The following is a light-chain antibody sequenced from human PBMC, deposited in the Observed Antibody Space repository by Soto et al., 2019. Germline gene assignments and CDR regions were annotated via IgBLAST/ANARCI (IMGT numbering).Light chain of an antibody. V-gene: IGLV7-46*01. Sequence: QAVVTQETSLTVSPGGTVTLTCGSSTGAVTSGHWPYWFQQKPGQAPRTLIYETTKKHPWTPSRFSGSLLGDKAVLTLSGARPEDEADYYCLLYYSGSRVFGGGTKLTVL. CDR1: TGAVTSGHW. CDR2: ETT. CDR3: LLYYSGSRV. J-gene: IGLJ3*02.